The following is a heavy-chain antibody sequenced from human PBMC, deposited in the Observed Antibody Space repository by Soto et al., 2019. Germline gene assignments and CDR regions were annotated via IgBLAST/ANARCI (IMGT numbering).Heavy chain of an antibody. D-gene: IGHD3-22*01. Sequence: QVQLQESGPGLLKPSQTLSLTCTVSGGSISSGGYYWSWIRQHPGKGLEWIGYIYYSGSTYYNPSLKRRVTISVDTSKNQFSLKLSSVTAADTAVYYCARDAEGYYYDSSGRGAFDIWGQGTMVTVSS. J-gene: IGHJ3*02. CDR2: IYYSGST. V-gene: IGHV4-31*03. CDR3: ARDAEGYYYDSSGRGAFDI. CDR1: GGSISSGGYY.